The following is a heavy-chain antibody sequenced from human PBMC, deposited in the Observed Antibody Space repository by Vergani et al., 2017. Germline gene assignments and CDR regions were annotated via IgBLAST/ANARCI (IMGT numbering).Heavy chain of an antibody. Sequence: EVQLVESGGGLVKPGGSLRLSCAASGFTFSSYSMNWVRQAPGKGLEWVSSISSSSSYIYYADSVKGRFTISRDNAKNSLYLQMNSLRAEDTAVYYCAGDPCSSTSCYLGGYYYYYYMDVWGKGTTVTVSS. CDR1: GFTFSSYS. V-gene: IGHV3-21*01. D-gene: IGHD2-2*01. CDR2: ISSSSSYI. J-gene: IGHJ6*03. CDR3: AGDPCSSTSCYLGGYYYYYYMDV.